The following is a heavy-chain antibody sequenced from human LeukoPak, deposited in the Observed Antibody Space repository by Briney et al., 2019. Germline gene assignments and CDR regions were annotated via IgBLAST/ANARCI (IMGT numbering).Heavy chain of an antibody. CDR1: GYTFTSYY. D-gene: IGHD6-13*01. Sequence: ASVKASCKASGYTFTSYYMHWVRQAPGQGLEWMGIINPSGGSTSYAQKFQGRVTMTRDTSTSTVYMELSSLRSEDTAVYYCAREWQQLVGDYWGQGTLVTVSS. CDR2: INPSGGST. CDR3: AREWQQLVGDY. J-gene: IGHJ4*02. V-gene: IGHV1-46*01.